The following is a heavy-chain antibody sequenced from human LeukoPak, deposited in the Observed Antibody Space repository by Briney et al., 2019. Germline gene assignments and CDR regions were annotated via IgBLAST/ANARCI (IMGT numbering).Heavy chain of an antibody. CDR1: GFTFSSYW. CDR2: IKQDGSEK. D-gene: IGHD6-19*01. J-gene: IGHJ4*02. CDR3: AKDSSGWYLGPDY. V-gene: IGHV3-7*03. Sequence: GGSLRLSCAASGFTFSSYWMSWVRQAPAKGLEWVANIKQDGSEKYYVDSVKGRFTISRDNAKNSLYLQMNSLRAEDTALYYCAKDSSGWYLGPDYWGQGTLVTVSS.